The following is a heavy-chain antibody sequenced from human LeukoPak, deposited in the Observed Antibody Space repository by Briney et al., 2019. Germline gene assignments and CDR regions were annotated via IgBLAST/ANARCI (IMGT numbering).Heavy chain of an antibody. Sequence: GGSLRLSCAASGFTFSSYSMNWVRQAPGKGLEWVSYISSSSSTIYYADSVRGRFTISRDNSKNTLYLQMNSLRAEDTAVYYCAREVWGLTAAGTPYYYGMDVWGQGTTVTVSS. CDR2: ISSSSSTI. CDR1: GFTFSSYS. J-gene: IGHJ6*02. D-gene: IGHD6-13*01. V-gene: IGHV3-48*01. CDR3: AREVWGLTAAGTPYYYGMDV.